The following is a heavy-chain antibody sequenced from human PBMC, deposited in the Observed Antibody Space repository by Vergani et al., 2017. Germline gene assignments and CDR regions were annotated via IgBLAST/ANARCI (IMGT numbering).Heavy chain of an antibody. V-gene: IGHV1-24*01. CDR1: GGTFSSYA. D-gene: IGHD3-3*01. CDR2: FDPEDGET. Sequence: QVQLVQSGAEVKKPGSSVKVSCKASGGTFSSYAISWVRQAPGKGLEWMGGFDPEDGETIYAQKFQGRVTMTEDTSTDTAYMELSSLRSEDTAVYYCATGKAIFGVVTHDYWGQGTLVTVSS. J-gene: IGHJ4*02. CDR3: ATGKAIFGVVTHDY.